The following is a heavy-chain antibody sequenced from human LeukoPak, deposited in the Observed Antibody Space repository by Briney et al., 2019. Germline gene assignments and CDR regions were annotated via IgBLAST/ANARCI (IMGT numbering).Heavy chain of an antibody. Sequence: PGGSLRLSCAASGFTFSSYAMSWVRQAPGKGLEWVSAISGSGGSTYYADSVKGRFTISRDNSKNTLYLQMNSLRAEDTAVYYCAKDPGDYYGSGSYYSGEDWFDPWGQGTLVTVSS. CDR1: GFTFSSYA. J-gene: IGHJ5*02. D-gene: IGHD3-10*01. V-gene: IGHV3-23*01. CDR3: AKDPGDYYGSGSYYSGEDWFDP. CDR2: ISGSGGST.